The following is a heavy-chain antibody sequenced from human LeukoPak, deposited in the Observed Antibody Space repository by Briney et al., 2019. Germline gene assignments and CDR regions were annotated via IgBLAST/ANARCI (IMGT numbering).Heavy chain of an antibody. CDR3: AKDRGYSYGFFDY. Sequence: GGSLRLSCAASGFTFSSYGMHWVRQAPGKGLEWVAVIWYDGSNKYYADSVKGRFTISRDNSKNTLYLQMNSLRAEDTAVYCCAKDRGYSYGFFDYWGQGTLVTVSS. V-gene: IGHV3-33*06. CDR1: GFTFSSYG. CDR2: IWYDGSNK. D-gene: IGHD5-18*01. J-gene: IGHJ4*02.